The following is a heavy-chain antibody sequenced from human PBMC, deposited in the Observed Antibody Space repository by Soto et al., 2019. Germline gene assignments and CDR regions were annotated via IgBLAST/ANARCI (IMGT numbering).Heavy chain of an antibody. CDR3: ARGGGYDSFDF. CDR2: VHDSGTT. D-gene: IGHD2-15*01. Sequence: SETLSLTCAVSGGPIGSGGYAWNWIRQPPGKGLEWIGYVHDSGTTYFNPSLGSRVTISMDRSKNQFSLSLSSMTAADKAVYYCARGGGYDSFDFWGQGIQVTVSS. CDR1: GGPIGSGGYA. V-gene: IGHV4-30-2*01. J-gene: IGHJ4*02.